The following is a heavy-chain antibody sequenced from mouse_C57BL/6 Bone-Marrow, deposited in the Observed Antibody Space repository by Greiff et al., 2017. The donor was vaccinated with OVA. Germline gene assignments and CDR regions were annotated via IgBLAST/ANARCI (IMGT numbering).Heavy chain of an antibody. CDR2: IDPETGGT. Sequence: QVQLQQSGAELVRPGASVTLSCKASGYTFTDYEMHWVKQTPVHGLEWIGAIDPETGGTAYNQKFKGKAILTADKSSSTAYMELRSLTSEDSAVYYCASVAQATRYFDDWGQGTTLTVSA. V-gene: IGHV1-15*01. J-gene: IGHJ2*01. CDR1: GYTFTDYE. D-gene: IGHD3-2*02. CDR3: ASVAQATRYFDD.